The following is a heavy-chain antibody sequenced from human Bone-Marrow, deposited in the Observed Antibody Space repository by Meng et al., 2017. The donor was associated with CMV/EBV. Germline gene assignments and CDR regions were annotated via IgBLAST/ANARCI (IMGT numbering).Heavy chain of an antibody. J-gene: IGHJ4*02. V-gene: IGHV3-23*01. D-gene: IGHD3-22*01. CDR1: GFTFSSYA. CDR2: ISGSGGST. Sequence: GESLKISCAASGFTFSSYAMSWVRQAPGKGLEWVSAISGSGGSTYYADSVKGRFTISRDNSKNTVYLQMYSLRDEDTAVYYCAKDPMIYDGCAYSFEYWGQGTRVTVSS. CDR3: AKDPMIYDGCAYSFEY.